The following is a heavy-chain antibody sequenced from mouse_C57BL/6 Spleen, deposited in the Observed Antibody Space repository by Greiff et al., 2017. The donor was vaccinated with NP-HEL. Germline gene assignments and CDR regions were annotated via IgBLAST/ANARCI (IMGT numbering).Heavy chain of an antibody. J-gene: IGHJ3*01. CDR3: ARPDDYDWFAY. CDR1: GFTFSDYG. V-gene: IGHV5-17*01. Sequence: EVNVVESGGGLVKPGGSLKLSCAASGFTFSDYGMHWVRQAPAKGLEWVAYISSGSSTIYYADTVKGRFTISRDNAKNTLFLQMTSLRSEDTAMYYCARPDDYDWFAYWGQGTLVTVSA. CDR2: ISSGSSTI. D-gene: IGHD2-4*01.